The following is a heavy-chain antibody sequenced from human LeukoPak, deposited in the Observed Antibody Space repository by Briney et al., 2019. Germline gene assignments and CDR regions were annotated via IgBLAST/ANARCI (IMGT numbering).Heavy chain of an antibody. CDR3: AGHHPRNTVDF. CDR1: GSSISGYY. J-gene: IGHJ4*02. CDR2: IYYSGST. Sequence: SETLSLTCTVSGSSISGYYWNWIRQPPGKGLEWIGYIYYSGSTNYNPSLKSRVTISVDTSKNQFSLRLSSVTAADTAVYYCAGHHPRNTVDFWGQGTLVTVSS. D-gene: IGHD2/OR15-2a*01. V-gene: IGHV4-59*08.